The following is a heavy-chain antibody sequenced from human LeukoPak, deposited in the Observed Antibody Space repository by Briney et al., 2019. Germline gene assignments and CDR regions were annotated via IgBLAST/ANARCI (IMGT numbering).Heavy chain of an antibody. D-gene: IGHD2-21*02. CDR2: IKQDGSEK. CDR3: ARASGHIVVVTLDY. CDR1: GFSFSTHS. Sequence: GGSLTLSCAASGFSFSTHSMNWVRQAPGKGLEWVANIKQDGSEKYYVDSVKGRFTISRDNAKNSLYLQMNSLRAEDTAVYYCARASGHIVVVTLDYWGQGTLVTVSS. V-gene: IGHV3-7*01. J-gene: IGHJ4*02.